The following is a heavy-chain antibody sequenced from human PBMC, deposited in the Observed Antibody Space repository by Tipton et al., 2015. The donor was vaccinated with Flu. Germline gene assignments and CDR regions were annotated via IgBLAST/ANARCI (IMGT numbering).Heavy chain of an antibody. J-gene: IGHJ6*02. D-gene: IGHD6-13*01. V-gene: IGHV3-23*01. CDR2: ISGSGGST. CDR3: AKMVRYSSSWDYYYYGMDV. CDR1: GFTFSSYA. Sequence: SLRLSCAASGFTFSSYAMSWVRQAPGKGLEWVSAISGSGGSTYYADSVKGRFTISRDNSKNTLYLQMNSLRAEGTAVYYCAKMVRYSSSWDYYYYGMDVWGQGTTVTVSS.